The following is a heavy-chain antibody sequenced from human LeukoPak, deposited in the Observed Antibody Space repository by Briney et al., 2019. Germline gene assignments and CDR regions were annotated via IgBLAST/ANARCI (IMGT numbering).Heavy chain of an antibody. D-gene: IGHD3-22*01. CDR2: LSGDGTTT. CDR3: ARSSAYGLDY. J-gene: IGHJ4*02. CDR1: GFTLRAYW. Sequence: GGSLRLSCAASGFTLRAYWMYWVRRVPGKGLVCVSRLSGDGTTTNYADSVKGRFTISRDNAKNTLYLQMNSLRAEDTAVYFCARSSAYGLDYWGRGTLVTVS. V-gene: IGHV3-74*01.